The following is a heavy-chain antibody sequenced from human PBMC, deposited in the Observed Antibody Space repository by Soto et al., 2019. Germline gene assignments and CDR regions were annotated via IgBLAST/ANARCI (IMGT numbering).Heavy chain of an antibody. V-gene: IGHV3-23*01. Sequence: EVQLLESGGGLVQPGGSLRLSCAASGFTFSSYAMNWVRQAPGKGLEWVSGVSARGGATYYADSVKGRFTISRDTSKNTLYLQMNSLRAEDTAVYYCAKDTWNPGNWFDPWGQGTLVTVSS. CDR3: AKDTWNPGNWFDP. D-gene: IGHD1-1*01. J-gene: IGHJ5*02. CDR2: VSARGGAT. CDR1: GFTFSSYA.